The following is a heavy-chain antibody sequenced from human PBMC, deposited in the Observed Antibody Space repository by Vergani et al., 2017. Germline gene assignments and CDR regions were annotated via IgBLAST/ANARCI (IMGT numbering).Heavy chain of an antibody. CDR2: IIPILGTA. CDR3: ASHIRSGYDFDY. D-gene: IGHD5-12*01. V-gene: IGHV1-69*08. CDR1: GGTFSSYT. J-gene: IGHJ4*02. Sequence: QVQLVQSGAEVKKPGSSVKVSCKASGGTFSSYTISWVRQAPGQGLEWMGRIIPILGTANYAQKFQGRVTITADESTSTAYMELSSLRSEDTAVYYCASHIRSGYDFDYWGQGTLVTVSS.